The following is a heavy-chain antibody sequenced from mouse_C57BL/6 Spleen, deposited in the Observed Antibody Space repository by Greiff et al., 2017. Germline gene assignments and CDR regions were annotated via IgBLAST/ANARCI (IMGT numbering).Heavy chain of an antibody. CDR1: GYTFTSYW. Sequence: QVQLQQPGTELVKPGASVKLSCKASGYTFTSYWMHWVKQRPGQGLEWIGNINPSNGGTNYNEKFKSKATLTVDKSSSTAYMQRSSLTSEDSAVYYCARSEYDYENWYFDVWGTGTTVTVSS. CDR2: INPSNGGT. J-gene: IGHJ1*03. V-gene: IGHV1-53*01. CDR3: ARSEYDYENWYFDV. D-gene: IGHD2-4*01.